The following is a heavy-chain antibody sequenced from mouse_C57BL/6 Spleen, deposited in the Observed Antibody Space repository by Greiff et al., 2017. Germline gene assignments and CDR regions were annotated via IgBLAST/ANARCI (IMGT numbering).Heavy chain of an antibody. Sequence: QVQLQQPGAELVRPGSSVKLSCKASGYTFPSYWMDWVKQRPGQGLEWIGNIYPSDSETHYNQKFKDKATLTVDKSSSTAYMQLSSLTSEDSAVYYCARGGYYGSSLYYFDYWGQGTTLTVSS. CDR2: IYPSDSET. J-gene: IGHJ2*01. D-gene: IGHD1-1*01. CDR1: GYTFPSYW. V-gene: IGHV1-61*01. CDR3: ARGGYYGSSLYYFDY.